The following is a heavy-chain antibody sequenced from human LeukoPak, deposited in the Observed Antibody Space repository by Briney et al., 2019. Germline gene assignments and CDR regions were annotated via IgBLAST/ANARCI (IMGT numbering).Heavy chain of an antibody. CDR2: IYYSGTT. V-gene: IGHV4-31*03. CDR1: GGSISSDGYY. Sequence: SETLSLTCTVSGGSISSDGYYWTWIRQHPGRGLEWIGYIYYSGTTYYNPSLESRVTLSVDTSKNQFSLRLSSVTAADTAVYYCARYRDSGGRLAFDIWGQGTMATVSS. J-gene: IGHJ3*02. CDR3: ARYRDSGGRLAFDI. D-gene: IGHD2-15*01.